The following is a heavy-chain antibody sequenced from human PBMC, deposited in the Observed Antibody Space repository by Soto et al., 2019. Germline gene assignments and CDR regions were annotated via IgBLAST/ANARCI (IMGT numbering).Heavy chain of an antibody. CDR2: IIPIFGTA. J-gene: IGHJ5*02. D-gene: IGHD2-2*02. CDR1: RGTFSSYA. CDR3: ARDIRDIVVVPAAIGWFDP. Sequence: SVKVSCKASRGTFSSYAISWVRQAPGQGXEWMGGIIPIFGTANYAQKFQGRVTITADESTSTAYMELSSLRSEDTAVYYCARDIRDIVVVPAAIGWFDPWGQGTLVTVSS. V-gene: IGHV1-69*13.